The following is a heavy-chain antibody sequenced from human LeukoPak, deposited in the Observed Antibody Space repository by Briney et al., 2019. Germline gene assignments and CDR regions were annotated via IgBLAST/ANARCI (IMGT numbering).Heavy chain of an antibody. D-gene: IGHD6-13*01. CDR2: IRSTAYGATT. CDR1: GFIFGDYA. CDR3: TRGVYQLLYFDY. V-gene: IGHV3-49*04. J-gene: IGHJ4*02. Sequence: GGSLRLSCTASGFIFGDYAMSWVRQAPEKGLEWVAFIRSTAYGATTEYAASVKDRFTISRDDSKRIAYLQMNSLKTDDTAVYYCTRGVYQLLYFDYWGQGALVTVSS.